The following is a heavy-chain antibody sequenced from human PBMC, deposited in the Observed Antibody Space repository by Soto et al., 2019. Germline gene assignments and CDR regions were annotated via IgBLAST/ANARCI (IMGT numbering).Heavy chain of an antibody. CDR3: AKDRYGRRQLAALDS. CDR1: GFTFSSYA. V-gene: IGHV3-23*01. J-gene: IGHJ4*02. CDR2: ISGSGGST. D-gene: IGHD6-6*01. Sequence: GGSLRLSCAASGFTFSSYAMSWVRQAPGKGLEWVSAISGSGGSTYYADSVKGRFTISRDNSKNTLYLQMNSLRAEDTAVYYCAKDRYGRRQLAALDSWGQGTLVTVSS.